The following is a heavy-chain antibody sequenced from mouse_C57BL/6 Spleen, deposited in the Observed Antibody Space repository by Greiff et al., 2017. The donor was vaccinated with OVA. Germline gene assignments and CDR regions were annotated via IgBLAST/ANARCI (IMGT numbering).Heavy chain of an antibody. CDR3: ARSVTGTDY. V-gene: IGHV1-52*01. J-gene: IGHJ2*01. D-gene: IGHD4-1*01. CDR1: GYTFTSYW. CDR2: IDPSDSET. Sequence: VKLQQPGAELVRPGSSVKLSCKASGYTFTSYWMHWVKQRPIQGLEWIGNIDPSDSETHYNQKFKDKATLTVDKSSSTAYMQLSSLTSEDSAVYYCARSVTGTDYWGQGTTLTVSS.